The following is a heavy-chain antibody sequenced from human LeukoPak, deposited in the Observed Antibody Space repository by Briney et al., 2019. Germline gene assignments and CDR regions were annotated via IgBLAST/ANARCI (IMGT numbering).Heavy chain of an antibody. CDR3: ARGEVGATTWFGDY. D-gene: IGHD1-26*01. V-gene: IGHV3-30-3*01. J-gene: IGHJ4*02. CDR1: GFTFSSDA. CDR2: ISYDGSNK. Sequence: PGRSLRLSCAASGFTFSSDAMHWVRQAPGKGLEWVAVISYDGSNKYYADSVKGRFTISRDNSKNTLYLQMNSLRAEDTAVYYCARGEVGATTWFGDYWGQGTLVTVSS.